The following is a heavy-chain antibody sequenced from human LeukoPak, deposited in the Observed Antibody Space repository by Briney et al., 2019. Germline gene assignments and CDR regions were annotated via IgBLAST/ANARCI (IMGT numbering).Heavy chain of an antibody. CDR3: ASSSRGALDY. CDR2: ISSSSTYI. D-gene: IGHD3-10*01. J-gene: IGHJ4*02. V-gene: IGHV3-21*01. CDR1: GSTFSSYS. Sequence: GGSLRLSCAASGSTFSSYSMNWVRQAPGKGLEWVSSISSSSTYIYYADSVKGRFTISRDNAKNSLYLQMNSLRAEDTVVYYCASSSRGALDYWGQGTLVTVSS.